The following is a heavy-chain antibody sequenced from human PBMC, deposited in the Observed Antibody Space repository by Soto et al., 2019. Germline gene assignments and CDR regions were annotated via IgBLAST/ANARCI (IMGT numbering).Heavy chain of an antibody. V-gene: IGHV1-18*01. D-gene: IGHD2-2*01. CDR3: ARVVPGAEAWFGP. J-gene: IGHJ5*02. CDR2: ISLYSDGT. Sequence: ASVKVSCKTSGYTFSNYGITWVRQAPGQPLEWLGWISLYSDGTNYAQKFQGRVFMTTDTSTTTAYMELRSLRSDDTAVYYCARVVPGAEAWFGPWGQGTLVTVSS. CDR1: GYTFSNYG.